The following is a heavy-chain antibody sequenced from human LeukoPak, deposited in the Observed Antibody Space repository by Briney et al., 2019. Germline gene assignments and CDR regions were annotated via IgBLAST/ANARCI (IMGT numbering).Heavy chain of an antibody. J-gene: IGHJ4*02. D-gene: IGHD3-16*02. CDR2: ISSSGSTI. Sequence: GGSLRLSCAASGFTFSDYYMSWIRQAPGKGLEWVSYISSSGSTIYYADSVKGRFTISRDNAKNSLYLQMNSLRAEDTAVYYCARGYDYVWGSYRYCDYWGQGTLVTVSS. CDR3: ARGYDYVWGSYRYCDY. V-gene: IGHV3-11*04. CDR1: GFTFSDYY.